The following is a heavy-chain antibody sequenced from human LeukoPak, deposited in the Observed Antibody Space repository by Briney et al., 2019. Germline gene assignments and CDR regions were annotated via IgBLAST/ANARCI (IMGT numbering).Heavy chain of an antibody. CDR1: GFTFSGYG. J-gene: IGHJ4*02. D-gene: IGHD3-10*01. CDR2: ISYDGSNK. Sequence: GRSLRLSCAASGFTFSGYGMHWVRQAPGKGLEWVAVISYDGSNKYYADSVKGRFTISRDNSKNTLYLQMNSLRAEDTAVYYCAKAFWGYYYGSGSYLSYWGQGTLVTVSS. V-gene: IGHV3-30*18. CDR3: AKAFWGYYYGSGSYLSY.